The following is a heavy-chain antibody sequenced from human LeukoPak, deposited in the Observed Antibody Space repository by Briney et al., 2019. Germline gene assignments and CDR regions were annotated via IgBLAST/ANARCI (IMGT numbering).Heavy chain of an antibody. CDR2: ISSSGSYI. CDR3: AKDLGSVVTPPSLDF. J-gene: IGHJ4*02. Sequence: GGSLRLSCAASGFTFSSYSMNWVRQAPGKGLEWVSSISSSGSYIYYADSVKGQFAISRDNAKNSLSLQMDSLRAEDTAVYYCAKDLGSVVTPPSLDFWGQGTLVTVSS. CDR1: GFTFSSYS. V-gene: IGHV3-21*01. D-gene: IGHD4-23*01.